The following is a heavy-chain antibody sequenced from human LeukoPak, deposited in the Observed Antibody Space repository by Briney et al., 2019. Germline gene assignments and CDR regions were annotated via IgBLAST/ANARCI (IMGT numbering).Heavy chain of an antibody. Sequence: PSETLSLTCTVSGGSVSDYYWCSILHSPGKGREWIGYIYYTGSTSYNPPLRSRVTMSADTSKNQFSLKLSSVTAADTAVYYCASRKLGNDYWGQGTLVTVSS. D-gene: IGHD7-27*01. CDR3: ASRKLGNDY. CDR1: GGSVSDYY. V-gene: IGHV4-59*02. CDR2: IYYTGST. J-gene: IGHJ4*02.